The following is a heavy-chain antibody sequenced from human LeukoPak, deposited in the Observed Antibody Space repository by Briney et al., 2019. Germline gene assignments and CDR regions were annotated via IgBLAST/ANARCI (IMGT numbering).Heavy chain of an antibody. CDR2: ISSSSSYI. D-gene: IGHD3-10*01. Sequence: GGSLRLSCAASGFTFSSYSMNWVRQAPGKGLEWVSSISSSSSYIYYADSVKGRFTISRDNSKNTLYLQMNSLRAEDTAVYYCAKDLSVWSGGLDYWGQGTLVTVSS. CDR3: AKDLSVWSGGLDY. V-gene: IGHV3-21*04. J-gene: IGHJ4*02. CDR1: GFTFSSYS.